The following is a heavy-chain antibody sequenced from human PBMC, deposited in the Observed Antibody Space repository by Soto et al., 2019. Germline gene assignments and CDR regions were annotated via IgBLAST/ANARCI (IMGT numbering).Heavy chain of an antibody. V-gene: IGHV3-48*01. Sequence: GGSLRLSCAASGFTFSRYSLNWVRQAPGKGLEWVSYISSTSGTIYYADSVKGRFTISRDNAKNSLYLQMNSLGAEDTGVYYCARGPNDYSNHYYYYYMDVWGKGTTVTVSS. J-gene: IGHJ6*03. CDR1: GFTFSRYS. D-gene: IGHD4-4*01. CDR3: ARGPNDYSNHYYYYYMDV. CDR2: ISSTSGTI.